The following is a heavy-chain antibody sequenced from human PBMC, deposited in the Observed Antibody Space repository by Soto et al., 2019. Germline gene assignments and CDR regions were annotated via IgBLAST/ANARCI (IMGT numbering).Heavy chain of an antibody. CDR2: IYYSGST. J-gene: IGHJ3*02. V-gene: IGHV4-59*01. CDR3: ARAPRYYDSSGLAGGAFDI. CDR1: GGSISSYY. Sequence: QVQLQESGPGLVKPSETLSLTCTVSGGSISSYYWSWIRQPPGKGLEWIGYIYYSGSTNYNPSLKSRVTISVDTSKNQFSLKLSSVTAADTAVYYCARAPRYYDSSGLAGGAFDIWGQGTMVTVSS. D-gene: IGHD3-22*01.